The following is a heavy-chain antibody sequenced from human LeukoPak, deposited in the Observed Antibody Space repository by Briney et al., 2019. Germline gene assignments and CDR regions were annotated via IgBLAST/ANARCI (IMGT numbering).Heavy chain of an antibody. CDR1: GGSISSYY. CDR2: IYYSGST. D-gene: IGHD6-19*01. CDR3: ARGRQWLVTYYFDY. Sequence: SETLSLTCTVSGGSISSYYWSWIRQPPGKGVEWIGYIYYSGSTNYNPSLKSRVTISVDTSKNQFSLELSSVTAADTAVYYCARGRQWLVTYYFDYWGQGTLVTVSS. J-gene: IGHJ4*02. V-gene: IGHV4-59*01.